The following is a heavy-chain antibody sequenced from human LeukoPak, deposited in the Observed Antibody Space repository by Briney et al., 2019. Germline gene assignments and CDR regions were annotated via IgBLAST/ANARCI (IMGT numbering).Heavy chain of an antibody. CDR3: ARDGSRDSSGYYYNWFDP. CDR1: GGSISSHY. D-gene: IGHD3-22*01. J-gene: IGHJ5*02. Sequence: PSETLSLTCTVSGGSISSHYWSWIRQPPGKGLEWIGYIYYSGSTNYNPSLKSRVTISVDTSKNQFSLKLSSVTAADTAVYYCARDGSRDSSGYYYNWFDPWGQGTLVTVSS. V-gene: IGHV4-59*11. CDR2: IYYSGST.